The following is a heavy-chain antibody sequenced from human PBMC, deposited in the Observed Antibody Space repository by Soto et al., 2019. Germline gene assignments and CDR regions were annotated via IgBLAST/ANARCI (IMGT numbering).Heavy chain of an antibody. Sequence: GASVKVSCKASGYTFTDYYIHWVLQAPGQGLEWLGWFNPKTGGPNYAPKFHGRVTMTRDTSISTTYMELTSLTSDDTAVYYCAREHAGFGDFWGPGTLVTVSS. CDR3: AREHAGFGDF. CDR2: FNPKTGGP. J-gene: IGHJ4*02. V-gene: IGHV1-2*03. CDR1: GYTFTDYY. D-gene: IGHD3-16*01.